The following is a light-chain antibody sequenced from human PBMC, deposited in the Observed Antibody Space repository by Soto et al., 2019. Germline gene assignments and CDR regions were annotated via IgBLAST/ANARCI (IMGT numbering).Light chain of an antibody. V-gene: IGKV1-5*03. J-gene: IGKJ1*01. CDR3: QQYNYYSRT. Sequence: DIQMTQSPSSLPASVGDRVTITCRASQSISSYLNWYQQKPGKAPKLLIYKAARLESGVPSRFSGSGSGTEFTLTISSLQPDDFATYYCQQYNYYSRTFGQGTKVNIK. CDR1: QSISSY. CDR2: KAA.